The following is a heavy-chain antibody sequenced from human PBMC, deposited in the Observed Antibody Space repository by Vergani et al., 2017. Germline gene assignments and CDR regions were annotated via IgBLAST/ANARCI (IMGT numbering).Heavy chain of an antibody. Sequence: QVQLQESGPGLVKPSQTLSLTCTVSGGSISSYYWSWIRQPPGKGLAWIGYIYYSGSTNYNPSLKSRVTISVDTSKNQFSLKLSSVTAADTAVYYCAREGSSYYDFWSGYLSYYYYMDVWGKGTTVTVSS. CDR3: AREGSSYYDFWSGYLSYYYYMDV. CDR2: IYYSGST. D-gene: IGHD3-3*01. V-gene: IGHV4-59*12. J-gene: IGHJ6*03. CDR1: GGSISSYY.